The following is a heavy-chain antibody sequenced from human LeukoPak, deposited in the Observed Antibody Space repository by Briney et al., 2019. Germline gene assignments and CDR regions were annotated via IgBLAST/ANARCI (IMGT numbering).Heavy chain of an antibody. Sequence: PGGSLRLSCAASGFTFSSYGMHWVRQAPGKGLEWVAFIRYDGSNKYYADSVKGRFTISRDNSKNTLYLQMNSLRAEDTAVYYCAKDGKYCSSTSCYLYYWGQGTLVIVSS. CDR1: GFTFSSYG. D-gene: IGHD2-2*01. V-gene: IGHV3-30*02. CDR3: AKDGKYCSSTSCYLYY. J-gene: IGHJ4*02. CDR2: IRYDGSNK.